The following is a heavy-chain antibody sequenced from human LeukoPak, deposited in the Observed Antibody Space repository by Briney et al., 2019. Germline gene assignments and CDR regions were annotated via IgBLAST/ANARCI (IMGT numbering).Heavy chain of an antibody. D-gene: IGHD6-13*01. Sequence: PGGSLRLSCAASGFTFSSYDMHWVRQATGKGLEWVSAIGTAGDTYYPGPVKGRFTISRENAKNSLYLQMNSLRAGDTAVYYCARGHGYSSSWYGANWFDPWGQGTLVTVSS. CDR2: IGTAGDT. CDR1: GFTFSSYD. V-gene: IGHV3-13*01. J-gene: IGHJ5*02. CDR3: ARGHGYSSSWYGANWFDP.